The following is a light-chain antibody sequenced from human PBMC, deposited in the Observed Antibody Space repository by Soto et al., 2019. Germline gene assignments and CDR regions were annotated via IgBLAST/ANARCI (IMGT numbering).Light chain of an antibody. Sequence: SYELTQPPSVSVAPGKTARITCGGNNIGSKSVHWYQQKPGQAPVLVIYYDSDRPSGIPERFSGSNSGNTATLTISRVEAGDEADYYCRVWDSSSYHVVFGGGTKLTVL. CDR3: RVWDSSSYHVV. J-gene: IGLJ2*01. V-gene: IGLV3-21*04. CDR2: YDS. CDR1: NIGSKS.